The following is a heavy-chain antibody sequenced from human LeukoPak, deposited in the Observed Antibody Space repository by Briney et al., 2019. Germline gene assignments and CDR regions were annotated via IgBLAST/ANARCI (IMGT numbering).Heavy chain of an antibody. CDR2: IHSTDSHA. J-gene: IGHJ4*02. CDR1: GFTLTNYW. CDR3: AGARHGDFRWDY. Sequence: GESLKISCQDSGFTLTNYWIGWVRQMPGKGLEWMGIIHSTDSHAKYSPSFQGQVTISVDRSISTAYLQWRGLKASDTAMYYCAGARHGDFRWDYWGQGTLVTVSS. V-gene: IGHV5-51*01. D-gene: IGHD4-17*01.